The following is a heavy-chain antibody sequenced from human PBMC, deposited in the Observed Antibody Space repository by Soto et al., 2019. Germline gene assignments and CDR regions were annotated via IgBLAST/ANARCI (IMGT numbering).Heavy chain of an antibody. CDR2: IYWDDDK. CDR1: GFSLSTSGVG. CDR3: VHRPSDYGGSAFDY. J-gene: IGHJ4*02. D-gene: IGHD4-17*01. V-gene: IGHV2-5*02. Sequence: QITLKESGPTLVKPTQTLTLTCTFSGFSLSTSGVGVGWIRQPPGKALEFLAFIYWDDDKRYRPSLRSRLTIPKDTSNNQVVLTLTNMDTVDTATYFCVHRPSDYGGSAFDYWGQGSLVTVSS.